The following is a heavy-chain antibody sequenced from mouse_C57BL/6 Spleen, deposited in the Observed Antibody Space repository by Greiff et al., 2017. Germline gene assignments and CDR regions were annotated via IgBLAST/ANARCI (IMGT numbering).Heavy chain of an antibody. V-gene: IGHV1-64*01. D-gene: IGHD2-2*01. CDR3: ARSPYGYDGYFDV. Sequence: VQLQQPGAELVKPGASVKLSCKASGYTFTSYWMHWVKQRPGQGLEWIGMIHPNSCSTNYNEKFKSKATLTVDKSSSTAYMQLSSLTSEDSAVYYCARSPYGYDGYFDVWGTGTTVTVSS. CDR1: GYTFTSYW. CDR2: IHPNSCST. J-gene: IGHJ1*03.